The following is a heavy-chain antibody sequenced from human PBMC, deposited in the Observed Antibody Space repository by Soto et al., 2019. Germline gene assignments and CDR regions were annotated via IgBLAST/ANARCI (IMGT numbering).Heavy chain of an antibody. CDR1: GGSISSGGYS. D-gene: IGHD5-18*01. J-gene: IGHJ5*02. Sequence: SETLSLTCAVSGGSISSGGYSWSWIRHPPGKGLEWIGYIYHSGSTYYNPSLKSRVTISVDRSKNQFSLKLSSVTAADTAVYYCARDGGYSYGINWFDPWGQGTLVTVSS. CDR2: IYHSGST. V-gene: IGHV4-30-2*01. CDR3: ARDGGYSYGINWFDP.